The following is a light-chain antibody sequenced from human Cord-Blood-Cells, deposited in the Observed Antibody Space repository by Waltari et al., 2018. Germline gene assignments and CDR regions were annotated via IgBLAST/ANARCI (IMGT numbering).Light chain of an antibody. V-gene: IGLV2-14*03. CDR3: SSYTSSSTPWV. CDR2: DVS. J-gene: IGLJ3*02. CDR1: SSDVGGYNY. Sequence: QSALTQPASVSGSPGQSITISCTGTSSDVGGYNYVSWYQQHPGKAPKLMIYDVSNRPSGVSNRFSVSKSGNTASLTISGLQAEDEADYYCSSYTSSSTPWVFGGGTKLTVL.